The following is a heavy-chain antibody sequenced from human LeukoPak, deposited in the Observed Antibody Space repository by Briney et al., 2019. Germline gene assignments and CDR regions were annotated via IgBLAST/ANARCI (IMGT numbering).Heavy chain of an antibody. CDR3: ARGSNYYASASWYYYYMDV. CDR2: INPSGAST. Sequence: HWASVKVSCKASGYTFTSYYLHWVRQAPGQGLEWMGIINPSGASTTYSQKFQDRVIMTRDVSTSTVYMELSSLRSEDTAVYYCARGSNYYASASWYYYYMDVWGKGTTVTVSS. V-gene: IGHV1-46*01. CDR1: GYTFTSYY. D-gene: IGHD3-10*01. J-gene: IGHJ6*03.